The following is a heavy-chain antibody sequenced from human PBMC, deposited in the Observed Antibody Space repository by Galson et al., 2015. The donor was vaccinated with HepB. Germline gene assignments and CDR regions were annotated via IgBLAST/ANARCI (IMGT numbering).Heavy chain of an antibody. CDR1: GGTFSSYT. D-gene: IGHD3-22*01. J-gene: IGHJ3*02. V-gene: IGHV1-69*02. CDR3: AITSYYYDSSGGDDAFDI. Sequence: SVKVSCKASGGTFSSYTISWVRQAPGQGLEWMGRIIPILGIANYAQKFQGRVTITADKSTSTAYMELSSLRSEDTAVYYCAITSYYYDSSGGDDAFDIWGQGTMVTVSS. CDR2: IIPILGIA.